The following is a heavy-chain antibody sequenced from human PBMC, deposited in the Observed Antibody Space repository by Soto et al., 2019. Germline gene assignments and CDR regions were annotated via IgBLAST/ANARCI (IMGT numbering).Heavy chain of an antibody. Sequence: GGSLRLSCTSSGFTVSSNYMSWVRQAPGKGLEWVSVIYSGGSTYYADSVKGRCTISRDNSKNTLYLQMNSLRAEDTAVYYCAREGSSYYYYYGMDVWGQGTTVTVSS. CDR2: IYSGGST. V-gene: IGHV3-53*01. J-gene: IGHJ6*02. CDR3: AREGSSYYYYYGMDV. D-gene: IGHD6-6*01. CDR1: GFTVSSNY.